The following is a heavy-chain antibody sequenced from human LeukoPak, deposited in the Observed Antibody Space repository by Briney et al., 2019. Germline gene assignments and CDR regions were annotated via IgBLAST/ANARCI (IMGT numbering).Heavy chain of an antibody. D-gene: IGHD6-19*01. CDR3: AREGAVAGPFDY. V-gene: IGHV3-7*01. CDR1: GFTFSNDF. Sequence: PGGSLRLSCAAFGFTFSNDFMTWVRQAPGKGREWVANIKQDGSEKYYVDSVKGRFTISRDNAKNSLYLQMNSLRAEDTAVYYCAREGAVAGPFDYWGQGTLVTVSS. J-gene: IGHJ4*02. CDR2: IKQDGSEK.